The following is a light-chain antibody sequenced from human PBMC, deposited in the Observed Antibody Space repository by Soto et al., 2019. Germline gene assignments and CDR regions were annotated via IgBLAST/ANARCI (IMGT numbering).Light chain of an antibody. V-gene: IGLV2-8*01. CDR1: SSDVGGYNF. CDR3: SSYAGGNNLV. CDR2: EVS. J-gene: IGLJ2*01. Sequence: QSALTQPPSASGSPGQSVTVSCTGTSSDVGGYNFVSWYQQHPGKAPKLMIYEVSQRPSGVPDRFSGSKSGNTASLTVSGRQAEDEGDYYCSSYAGGNNLVFGGGTKLTVL.